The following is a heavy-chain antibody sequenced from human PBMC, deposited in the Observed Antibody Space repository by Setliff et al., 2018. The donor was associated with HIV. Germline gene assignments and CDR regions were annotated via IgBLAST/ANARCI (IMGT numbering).Heavy chain of an antibody. D-gene: IGHD6-19*01. J-gene: IGHJ4*02. Sequence: GASVKVSCKASGYTFTSYAMHWVRQAPGQRLEWMGWINAGNGNTKYSQKFQGRVTITRDTSASTAYMELSSLGSEDTAIYYCAREYHVGTEGPRLANYFDFWGQGTLVTVSS. CDR3: AREYHVGTEGPRLANYFDF. CDR2: INAGNGNT. CDR1: GYTFTSYA. V-gene: IGHV1-3*01.